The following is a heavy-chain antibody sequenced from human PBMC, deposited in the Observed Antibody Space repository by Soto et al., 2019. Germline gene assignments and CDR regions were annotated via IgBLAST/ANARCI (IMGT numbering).Heavy chain of an antibody. CDR3: AKDGDRDDSPGRAFDI. CDR1: GYTFTSYG. Sequence: ASVKVSCKASGYTFTSYGISWVRQAPGQGLEWMGWISAYNGNTNYAQKLQGRVTMTTDISTSTAYMELRSLRSDDTAVYYCAKDGDRDDSPGRAFDIWGQGTMVTVSS. V-gene: IGHV1-18*01. CDR2: ISAYNGNT. J-gene: IGHJ3*02. D-gene: IGHD3-10*01.